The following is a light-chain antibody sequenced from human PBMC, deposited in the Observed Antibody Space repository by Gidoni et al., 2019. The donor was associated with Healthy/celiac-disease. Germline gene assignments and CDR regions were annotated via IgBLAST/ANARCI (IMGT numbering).Light chain of an antibody. V-gene: IGKV3-11*01. CDR3: QQRSNWPLLT. J-gene: IGKJ4*01. Sequence: EIVLTQSPATLSLSPGESATLSCRASQSVSSYLAWYQQKPGQAPRLLIYDASNRATGIPARFSGSGSWTDFTLTISSLEPEDFAVYYCQQRSNWPLLTFGGGTKVEIK. CDR2: DAS. CDR1: QSVSSY.